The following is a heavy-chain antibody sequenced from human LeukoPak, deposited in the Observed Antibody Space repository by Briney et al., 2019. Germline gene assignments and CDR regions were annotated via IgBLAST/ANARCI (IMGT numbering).Heavy chain of an antibody. V-gene: IGHV4-59*01. CDR1: GGSISSYY. CDR3: ARGDGYNYPDGFDI. Sequence: SETLSLTCTVSGGSISSYYWSWIRQPPGKGLEWIGYIYYSGSTNYNPSLKSRVTISVDTSKNQFSLKLSSVTAADTAVYYCARGDGYNYPDGFDIWGQGTMVAVSS. CDR2: IYYSGST. J-gene: IGHJ3*02. D-gene: IGHD5-24*01.